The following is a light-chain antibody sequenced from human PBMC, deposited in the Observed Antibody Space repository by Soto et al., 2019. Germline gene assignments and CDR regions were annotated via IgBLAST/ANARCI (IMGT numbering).Light chain of an antibody. V-gene: IGLV1-44*01. CDR2: SNT. J-gene: IGLJ2*01. CDR1: SSNIGSRT. Sequence: QSVLTQPPSASGTPGQRITISCSGSSSNIGSRTVNWYQQFPGTAPKVLIYSNTQRPSGVPDRFSASKSGTTASLAISGLQSEHEADYYCAAWDDSLNGHVFGGGTKLTVL. CDR3: AAWDDSLNGHV.